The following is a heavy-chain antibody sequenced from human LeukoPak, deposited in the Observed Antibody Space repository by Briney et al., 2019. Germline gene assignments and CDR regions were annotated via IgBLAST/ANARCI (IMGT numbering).Heavy chain of an antibody. Sequence: GGSLRLSCAASGFTFSSYAMHWVRQAPGKGLEYVSAISSNGGSTYHANFVKGRFTISRDNSKNTLYLQMGSLRAEDTAVYYCARGDAYSPLDYWGQGTLVTVSS. V-gene: IGHV3-64*01. CDR2: ISSNGGST. CDR1: GFTFSSYA. J-gene: IGHJ4*02. CDR3: ARGDAYSPLDY. D-gene: IGHD5-18*01.